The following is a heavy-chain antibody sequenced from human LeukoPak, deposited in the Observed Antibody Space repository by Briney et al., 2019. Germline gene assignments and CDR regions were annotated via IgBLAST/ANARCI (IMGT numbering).Heavy chain of an antibody. V-gene: IGHV4-39*01. Sequence: SETLSLTCTVSGDSISSDIYSWGWIRQPPGKGLEWIGTTYYGGSTYYNPSLKSRVTTSVDTSKNQFSLRLSSVTAADTAVYYCARLYSGSYYERDYWGQGTLVTVSS. CDR2: TYYGGST. J-gene: IGHJ4*02. CDR3: ARLYSGSYYERDY. D-gene: IGHD1-26*01. CDR1: GDSISSDIYS.